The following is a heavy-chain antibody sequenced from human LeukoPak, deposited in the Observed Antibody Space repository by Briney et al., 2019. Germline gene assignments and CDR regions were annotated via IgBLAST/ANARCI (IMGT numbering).Heavy chain of an antibody. CDR3: ARDPRRLIAAAAPGYFDL. CDR1: GFTFSSYA. Sequence: PGGSLRLSCAASGFTFSSYAMHWVRQAPGKGLEWVAVISYDGSNKYYADSVKGRFTISRDNSKNTLYLQMNSLRAEDTAVYYCARDPRRLIAAAAPGYFDLWGRGTPVTVSS. D-gene: IGHD6-13*01. J-gene: IGHJ2*01. V-gene: IGHV3-30-3*01. CDR2: ISYDGSNK.